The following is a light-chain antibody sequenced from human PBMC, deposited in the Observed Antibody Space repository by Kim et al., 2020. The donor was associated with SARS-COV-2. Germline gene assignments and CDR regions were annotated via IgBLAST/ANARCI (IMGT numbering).Light chain of an antibody. CDR2: KDS. J-gene: IGLJ3*02. V-gene: IGLV3-25*03. CDR3: QSADSSGTWV. CDR1: ALPKQY. Sequence: SYELTQPPSVSVSPGQTARITCSGGALPKQYAYWYQQKPDQAPVLVIYKDSERPSGIPERFSGSSSGTTVTLTISGVQAEDEADYHCQSADSSGTWVFGGGTQLTVL.